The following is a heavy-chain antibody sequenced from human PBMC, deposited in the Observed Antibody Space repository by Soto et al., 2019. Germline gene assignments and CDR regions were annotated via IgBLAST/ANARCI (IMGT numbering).Heavy chain of an antibody. V-gene: IGHV1-69*19. CDR1: GGTFNTYA. D-gene: IGHD3-10*01. CDR3: AREVQVHTPAFVY. CDR2: ISPMFGAA. Sequence: QVQLVQSGAEMKKPGSSVKVSCQSSGGTFNTYAMNWVRQAPGQGPEWMGEISPMFGAANYAPKFQGRVTITADESTGTSYMQLSSLTSADTALYFCAREVQVHTPAFVYWGQGTLVTVSS. J-gene: IGHJ4*02.